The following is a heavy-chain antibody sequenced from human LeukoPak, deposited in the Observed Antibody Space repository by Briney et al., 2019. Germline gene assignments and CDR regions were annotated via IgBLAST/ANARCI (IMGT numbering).Heavy chain of an antibody. J-gene: IGHJ6*03. V-gene: IGHV3-20*01. CDR2: INWNGGST. CDR1: GFTFDDYG. CDR3: ARNRGNYYYMDV. Sequence: GGSLRLSCAASGFTFDDYGMSWVRQAPGKGLEWVSGINWNGGSTGYADSVKGRFTISRDNAKNSLYLQMNSLRAEDTALYHCARNRGNYYYMDVWGKGTTVTISS. D-gene: IGHD6-25*01.